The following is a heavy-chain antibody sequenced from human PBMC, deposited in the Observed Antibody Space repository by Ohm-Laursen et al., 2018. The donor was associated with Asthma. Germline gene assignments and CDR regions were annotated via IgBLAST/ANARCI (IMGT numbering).Heavy chain of an antibody. CDR1: GGTFSSYA. CDR2: IIPIFGTA. V-gene: IGHV1-69*13. Sequence: SVKVSCKVSGGTFSSYAISWVRQAPGQGLEWMGRIIPIFGTANYAQKFQGRVTITADESTSTAYMELSSLRSEDTAVYYCAQSVYCTGGVCLGGWGQGTLVTVSS. J-gene: IGHJ4*02. D-gene: IGHD2-8*02. CDR3: AQSVYCTGGVCLGG.